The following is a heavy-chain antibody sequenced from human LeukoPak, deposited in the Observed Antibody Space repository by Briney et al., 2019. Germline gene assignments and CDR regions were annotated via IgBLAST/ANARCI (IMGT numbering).Heavy chain of an antibody. V-gene: IGHV3-7*01. Sequence: GGSLRLSCAASGFAFGDFWMSWVRQTPGKGLESVATIKQDGSAKEYVDSVKGRFTISRDNAKESLYLQMNNLRADDTGVYYCAREKREGLWFGELFRFQYCCLDVWGQGTTVIVSS. CDR3: AREKREGLWFGELFRFQYCCLDV. CDR2: IKQDGSAK. D-gene: IGHD3-10*01. J-gene: IGHJ6*02. CDR1: GFAFGDFW.